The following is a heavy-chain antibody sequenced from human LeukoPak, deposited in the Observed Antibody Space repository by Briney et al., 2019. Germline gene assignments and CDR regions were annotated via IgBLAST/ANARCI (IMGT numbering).Heavy chain of an antibody. J-gene: IGHJ6*02. Sequence: VGSLRLSCAASGFTFTDYSMSWVRQAPGKGLEWVSGLGRSGENRYYATSVRGRFSISRDNSKDTVYLQMNSLRAEDTAIYYCVKDRPCETCMPMDAWGPGTTVTVSS. CDR3: VKDRPCETCMPMDA. D-gene: IGHD2-2*01. CDR1: GFTFTDYS. CDR2: LGRSGENR. V-gene: IGHV3-23*01.